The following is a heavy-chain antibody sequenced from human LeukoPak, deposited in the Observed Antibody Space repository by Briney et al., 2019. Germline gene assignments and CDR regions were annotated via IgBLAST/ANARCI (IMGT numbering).Heavy chain of an antibody. CDR3: AKDLDDFWSGYHDY. CDR1: GFTFRSYS. CDR2: ISSSSSYM. Sequence: GGSLRLSCAASGFTFRSYSMNWVRQAPGKGLEWVSSISSSSSYMYYADSVKGRFTISRDNAKNSLYLQMNSLRAEDTAVYYCAKDLDDFWSGYHDYWGQGTLVTVSS. D-gene: IGHD3-3*01. V-gene: IGHV3-21*04. J-gene: IGHJ4*02.